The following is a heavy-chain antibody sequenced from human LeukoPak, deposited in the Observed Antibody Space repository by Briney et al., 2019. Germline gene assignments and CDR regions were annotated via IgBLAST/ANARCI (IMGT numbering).Heavy chain of an antibody. V-gene: IGHV3-30*18. CDR3: ANLYGDYPDY. CDR1: GFTFSSYG. Sequence: GGSLRLSCAASGFTFSSYGIHWVRQAPGKGLEWVAVISYDGSNKYYADSVKGRFTISRDNSKNTLYLQMNILRAEDTAVYYCANLYGDYPDYWGQGTLVAVSS. D-gene: IGHD4-17*01. J-gene: IGHJ4*02. CDR2: ISYDGSNK.